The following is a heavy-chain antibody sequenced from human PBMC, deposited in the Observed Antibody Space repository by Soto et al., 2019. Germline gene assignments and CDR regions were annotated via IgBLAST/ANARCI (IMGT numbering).Heavy chain of an antibody. CDR1: GGSISSGGYS. V-gene: IGHV4-30-2*01. CDR3: ARVVDYYDSSGYYFFWFDP. CDR2: IYHSGST. D-gene: IGHD3-22*01. J-gene: IGHJ5*02. Sequence: PSETLSLTCAVSGGSISSGGYSWSWIRQPPGKGLEWIGYIYHSGSTYYNPSLKSRVTISVDRSKNQFSLKLSSVTVADTAVYYCARVVDYYDSSGYYFFWFDPWGQGTLVTVSS.